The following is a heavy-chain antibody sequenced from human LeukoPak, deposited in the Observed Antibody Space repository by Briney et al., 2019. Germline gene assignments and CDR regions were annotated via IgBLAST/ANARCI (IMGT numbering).Heavy chain of an antibody. CDR1: GDSISGGSYY. CDR3: ARDLRGDYYGSGSYWFYYYYMDV. D-gene: IGHD3-10*01. Sequence: PSQTLSLTCSVSGDSISGGSYYWSWIRQPAGKGLEWIGRIYTSGSTNYNPSLKSRVTMSVDTSKNQFSLKLSSVTAADTAVYYCARDLRGDYYGSGSYWFYYYYMDVWGKGTTVTISS. CDR2: IYTSGST. J-gene: IGHJ6*03. V-gene: IGHV4-61*02.